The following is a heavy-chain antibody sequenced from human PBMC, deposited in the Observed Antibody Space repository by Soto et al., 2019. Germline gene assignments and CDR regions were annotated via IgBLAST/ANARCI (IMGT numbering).Heavy chain of an antibody. V-gene: IGHV3-30*18. CDR1: GFTFRTYD. CDR2: VSYDATYE. CDR3: AKVSISKSSAVTFDS. J-gene: IGHJ4*02. Sequence: QVQLVESGGAMVQPGRSLRLSCAVSGFTFRTYDMHWVRQAPGKGLEWVAVVSYDATYENYADSVKGRFTVSRDNSKNPLYLQMNSLRAEDTAVYYCAKVSISKSSAVTFDSWGRGTLVTVSS. D-gene: IGHD2-15*01.